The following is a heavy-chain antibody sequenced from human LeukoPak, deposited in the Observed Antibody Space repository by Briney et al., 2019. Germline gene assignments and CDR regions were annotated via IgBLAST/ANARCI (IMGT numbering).Heavy chain of an antibody. D-gene: IGHD3-22*01. J-gene: IGHJ4*02. CDR1: GFTFSSYA. CDR2: ISGSGGST. CDR3: AKTGEPGRIVVVYLDY. V-gene: IGHV3-23*01. Sequence: QSGGSLRLSCAASGFTFSSYAMSWVRQAPGKGLEWVSAISGSGGSTYYADSVKGRFTISRDNSKNTLYLQMNSLRAEDTAVYYCAKTGEPGRIVVVYLDYWGQGTLVTVSS.